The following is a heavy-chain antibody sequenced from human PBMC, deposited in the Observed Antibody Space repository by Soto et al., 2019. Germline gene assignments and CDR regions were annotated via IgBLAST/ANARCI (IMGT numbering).Heavy chain of an antibody. CDR2: IKSKTDGGTT. CDR1: GFTFSNAW. J-gene: IGHJ4*02. D-gene: IGHD2-2*02. Sequence: GGSLRLSCAASGFTFSNAWMSWVRQAPGKGLEWVGRIKSKTDGGTTDYAAPVKGRFTISRDDSKNTLYLQMNSLKTEDTAVYYCTTGDIVVVPAAIRSNRYWGQGTLVTVSS. V-gene: IGHV3-15*01. CDR3: TTGDIVVVPAAIRSNRY.